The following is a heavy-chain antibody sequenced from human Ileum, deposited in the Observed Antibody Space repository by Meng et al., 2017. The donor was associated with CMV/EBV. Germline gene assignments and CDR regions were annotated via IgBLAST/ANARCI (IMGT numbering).Heavy chain of an antibody. Sequence: SLPCPVSGASFSRRVWWSWARQPPGKGLQWLGEMHHGRTTTYNPSLKSRVTISLDESKSEFSLRLTSPTAADTALYYCGRNGYYSLDYWGQGTLVTVSS. CDR1: GASFSRRVW. CDR2: MHHGRTT. V-gene: IGHV4-4*02. CDR3: GRNGYYSLDY. D-gene: IGHD3-22*01. J-gene: IGHJ4*02.